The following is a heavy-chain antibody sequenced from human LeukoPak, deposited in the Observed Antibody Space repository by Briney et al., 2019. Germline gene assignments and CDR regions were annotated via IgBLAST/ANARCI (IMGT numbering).Heavy chain of an antibody. D-gene: IGHD4-23*01. CDR3: ERDYGGNPWLDYYYGLDL. CDR2: IGSSGSNV. Sequence: GGSLRPSCEPSGFTFSSYEMNGGRQGPGQGREGGWDIGSSGSNVYYANSVKGLFHISRDNSKNSLYLHMNRLRAEDAAVYYCERDYGGNPWLDYYYGLDLWGQGTTVTVSS. J-gene: IGHJ6*02. CDR1: GFTFSSYE. V-gene: IGHV3-48*03.